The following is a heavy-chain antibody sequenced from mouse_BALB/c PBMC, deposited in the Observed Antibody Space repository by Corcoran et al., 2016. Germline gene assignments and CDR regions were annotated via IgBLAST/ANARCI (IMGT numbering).Heavy chain of an antibody. V-gene: IGHV1-26*01. CDR2: INPYNGAT. CDR1: GYSFTGYY. D-gene: IGHD2-1*01. CDR3: AIYGNYWYFDV. Sequence: EVQLQQSGPELVKPGASVKISCKASGYSFTGYYMHWVKQSHVKSLEWIGRINPYNGATSYNQNFKDKASLTVDKSSSTAYMELHSLTSEDSAVYYCAIYGNYWYFDVWGAGTTDTVSS. J-gene: IGHJ1*01.